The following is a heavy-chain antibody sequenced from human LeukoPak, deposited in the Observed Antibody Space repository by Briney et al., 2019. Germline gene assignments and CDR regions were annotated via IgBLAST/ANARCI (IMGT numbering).Heavy chain of an antibody. J-gene: IGHJ6*03. CDR3: ARDPGNYYYYMDV. CDR1: GGSFSGYY. Sequence: SETLSLTCAVYGGSFSGYYWSWIRQPPGKGLEWIGEINHSGSTNYNPSLKSRVTISVDTSKSQFSLKLSSVTAADTAVYYCARDPGNYYYYMDVWGKGTKVTVSS. CDR2: INHSGST. V-gene: IGHV4-34*01.